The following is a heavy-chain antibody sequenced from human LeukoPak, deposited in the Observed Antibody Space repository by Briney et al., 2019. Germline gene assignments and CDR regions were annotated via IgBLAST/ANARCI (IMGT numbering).Heavy chain of an antibody. CDR1: GGSISSYY. J-gene: IGHJ4*02. CDR2: IYYSGST. Sequence: SETLSLTCTVSGGSISSYYWSWIRQHPGKGLEWIGYIYYSGSTNYNPSLKSRVTISVDTSKNQFSLKLSSVTAADTAVYYCARAGTRYYYFDYWGQGTLVTVSS. V-gene: IGHV4-59*01. CDR3: ARAGTRYYYFDY. D-gene: IGHD3-9*01.